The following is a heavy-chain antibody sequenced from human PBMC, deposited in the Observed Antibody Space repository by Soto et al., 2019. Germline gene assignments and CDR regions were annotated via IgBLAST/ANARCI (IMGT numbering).Heavy chain of an antibody. CDR3: AKWTVVVPAAHAPPRSLHMHYYYGMDV. D-gene: IGHD2-2*01. J-gene: IGHJ6*02. V-gene: IGHV3-23*01. CDR1: GFTFSSYA. Sequence: GGSLRLSCAASGFTFSSYAMSWVRQAPGKGLEWVSAISGSGGSTYYADSVKGRFTISRDNSKNPLYLQMNSLRAEDTAVYYCAKWTVVVPAAHAPPRSLHMHYYYGMDVWGQGTTVTVSS. CDR2: ISGSGGST.